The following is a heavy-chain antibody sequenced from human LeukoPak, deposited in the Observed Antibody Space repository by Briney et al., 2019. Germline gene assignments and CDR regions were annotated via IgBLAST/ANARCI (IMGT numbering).Heavy chain of an antibody. V-gene: IGHV4-59*08. CDR3: ASLLYSSSWYLVNPNYYYMDV. Sequence: SETLSLTCTVSGDSISNYYWSWIRQPPGKGLEWIGYVSYSGSTNYNPSLKSRVTISGDTSKNQFTLKLSSVTAADTAVYYCASLLYSSSWYLVNPNYYYMDVWGKGTTVTVSS. J-gene: IGHJ6*03. CDR2: VSYSGST. CDR1: GDSISNYY. D-gene: IGHD6-13*01.